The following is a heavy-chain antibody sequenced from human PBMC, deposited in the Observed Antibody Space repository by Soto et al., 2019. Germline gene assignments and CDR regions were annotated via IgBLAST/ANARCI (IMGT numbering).Heavy chain of an antibody. CDR2: IIPIFGTA. J-gene: IGHJ6*02. Sequence: QVQRVQCGPEVKKPGSSVKVSCKASGATFSSYATSGVRQAPGQGLEWMGGIIPIFGTANTAQKFQGRVTSTADESKRTAYMELSSLRSEDTAVYYCAGPASGGPTLNKMDVWVQGTTVTVSS. CDR3: AGPASGGPTLNKMDV. V-gene: IGHV1-69*01. CDR1: GATFSSYA.